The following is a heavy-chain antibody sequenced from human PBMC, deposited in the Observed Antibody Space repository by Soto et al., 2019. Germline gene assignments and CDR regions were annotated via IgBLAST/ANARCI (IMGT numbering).Heavy chain of an antibody. CDR2: IYYSGST. CDR3: ARDAVAGVATPKDAFDI. J-gene: IGHJ3*02. V-gene: IGHV4-30-4*01. D-gene: IGHD5-12*01. CDR1: GVSISSGDYY. Sequence: TLSLTCAVSGVSISSGDYYWSCILHPPGKGLEWIVYIYYSGSTYYNPSLKSRVTISVDRSKNQFSLKLSSVTAADTAVYYCARDAVAGVATPKDAFDIWGQGTMVTVS.